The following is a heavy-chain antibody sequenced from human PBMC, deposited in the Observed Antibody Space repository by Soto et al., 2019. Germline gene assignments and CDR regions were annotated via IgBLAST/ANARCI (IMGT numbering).Heavy chain of an antibody. J-gene: IGHJ4*02. CDR3: ARVAVDTAMVTDY. CDR2: IKQDGSEK. CDR1: GFTFSTYW. D-gene: IGHD5-18*01. V-gene: IGHV3-7*01. Sequence: GGSLRLSCAASGFTFSTYWMNWVRQAPGKGLEWVANIKQDGSEKYYVDSVKGRFTISRDNAKNSLYLQMNSLRAEDTAVYYCARVAVDTAMVTDYWGQGTLVTVSS.